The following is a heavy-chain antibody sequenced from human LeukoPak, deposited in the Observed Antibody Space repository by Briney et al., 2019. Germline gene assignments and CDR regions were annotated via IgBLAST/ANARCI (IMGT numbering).Heavy chain of an antibody. CDR3: ARREARGNSLYGAFDI. V-gene: IGHV5-51*01. Sequence: GESLKISCKGSGYSFTSYWIGWVRQVPGRGLEWMGSIYPGDSDTRYSPSFRGQVTISVDKSISTAFLQWSSLKASDTAMYYCARREARGNSLYGAFDIWGQGTMVTVSS. CDR2: IYPGDSDT. D-gene: IGHD4-4*01. CDR1: GYSFTSYW. J-gene: IGHJ3*02.